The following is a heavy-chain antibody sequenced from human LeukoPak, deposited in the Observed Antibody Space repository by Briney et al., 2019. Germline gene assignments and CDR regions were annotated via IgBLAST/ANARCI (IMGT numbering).Heavy chain of an antibody. CDR3: ARMFYGSGTDKD. V-gene: IGHV1-18*01. Sequence: ASVKVSCKTSGYTFTDYDITWVRQAPGQGLEWMGRVSPYNGNTYYSQRFQDRVTITKDTSTGTAYMDLRNLRTDDTAMYYCARMFYGSGTDKDWGQGTLVTVSS. CDR2: VSPYNGNT. J-gene: IGHJ4*02. CDR1: GYTFTDYD. D-gene: IGHD3-10*01.